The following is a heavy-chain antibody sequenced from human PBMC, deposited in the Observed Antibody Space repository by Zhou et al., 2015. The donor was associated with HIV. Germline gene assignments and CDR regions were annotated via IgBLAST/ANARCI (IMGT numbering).Heavy chain of an antibody. CDR2: ISGGSTFI. CDR3: TTVLDGWQQLVPSTGFYFDY. D-gene: IGHD6-13*01. Sequence: EVQLVESGGGLVKPGGSLRVSCAASGFPFYTYAMVWVRQSPEKGLEWVSSISGGSTFIYYAASLKGRFTISRDDANNSLYLQMNSLRPEDTAVYFCTTVLDGWQQLVPSTGFYFDYWGQGTLVTVSS. CDR1: GFPFYTYA. V-gene: IGHV3-21*02. J-gene: IGHJ4*02.